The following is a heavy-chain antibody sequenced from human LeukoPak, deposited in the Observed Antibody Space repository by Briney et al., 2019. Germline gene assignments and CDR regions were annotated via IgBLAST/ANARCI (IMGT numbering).Heavy chain of an antibody. Sequence: GGSLRLSCAASGFTFSSYEMNWVRQAPGKGLEWVSYISSRGSTIYYADSVKGRFTISRDNAKNSLYLHMNSLRAEDTAVYYCARDNGYCSSTSCSGYYYGMDVWGKGTTVTVSS. CDR2: ISSRGSTI. D-gene: IGHD2-2*03. V-gene: IGHV3-48*03. CDR3: ARDNGYCSSTSCSGYYYGMDV. J-gene: IGHJ6*04. CDR1: GFTFSSYE.